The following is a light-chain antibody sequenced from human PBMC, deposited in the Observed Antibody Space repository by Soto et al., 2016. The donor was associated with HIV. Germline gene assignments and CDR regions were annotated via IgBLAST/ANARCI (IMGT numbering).Light chain of an antibody. CDR1: NIGSKT. Sequence: SYVLTQPLSVSVAPGKTAKIPCAGDNIGSKTVDWYQQKPGQAPVLVVYDDGDRPSGIPERFSGSNSANTATLTIGGVEAGDGADYYCQVWDTSSDHVVFGGGTKLTVL. CDR3: QVWDTSSDHVV. CDR2: DDG. V-gene: IGLV3-21*01. J-gene: IGLJ2*01.